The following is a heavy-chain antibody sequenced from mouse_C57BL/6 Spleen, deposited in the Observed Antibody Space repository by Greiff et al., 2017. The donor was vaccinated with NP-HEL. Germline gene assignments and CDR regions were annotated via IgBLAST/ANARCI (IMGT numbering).Heavy chain of an antibody. CDR3: APYYGFLYYAMDY. CDR2: INPNNGGT. Sequence: VQLQQSGPELVKPGASVKISCKASGYTFTDYYMNWVKQSHGKSLEWIGDINPNNGGTSYNQKFKGKATLTVDKSSSTAYMELRSLTSEDSAVYYCAPYYGFLYYAMDYWGQGTSVTVSS. CDR1: GYTFTDYY. J-gene: IGHJ4*01. D-gene: IGHD2-10*01. V-gene: IGHV1-26*01.